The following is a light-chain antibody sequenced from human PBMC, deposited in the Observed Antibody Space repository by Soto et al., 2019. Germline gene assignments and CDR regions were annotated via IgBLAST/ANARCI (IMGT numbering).Light chain of an antibody. V-gene: IGKV1-33*01. J-gene: IGKJ4*01. CDR3: QHYDNLLLT. CDR1: QDINTY. Sequence: DIQMTPSPSSLSASVGDRVTITCQASQDINTYLNWYQQKPGKAPNLLIYDASKLETGVPSRFSGGGSGTDFTFTVTSLQPEDFATYFCQHYDNLLLTFGGGTKV. CDR2: DAS.